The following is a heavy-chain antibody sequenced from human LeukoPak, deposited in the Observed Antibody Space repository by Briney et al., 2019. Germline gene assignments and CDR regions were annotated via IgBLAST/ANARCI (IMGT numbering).Heavy chain of an antibody. V-gene: IGHV3-23*01. CDR3: AKVGDGHCSTTSCYGWFDP. Sequence: GGSLRLSCAASELTFSSYAMSWVRQAPGKGLEWVSAISASGGSTYYADSVRGRFTVSRDNSKNTLYQQMNSLRAEDTAVYYCAKVGDGHCSTTSCYGWFDPWGQGTLVTVSS. CDR2: ISASGGST. J-gene: IGHJ5*02. CDR1: ELTFSSYA. D-gene: IGHD2-2*01.